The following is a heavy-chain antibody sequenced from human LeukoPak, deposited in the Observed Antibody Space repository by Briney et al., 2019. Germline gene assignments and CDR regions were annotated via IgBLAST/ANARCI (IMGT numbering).Heavy chain of an antibody. CDR2: INHSGST. D-gene: IGHD3-10*01. Sequence: SETLSLTCAVYGGSFSGYYWSWIRQPPGKGLEWIGEINHSGSTNYNPSLKSRVTISVDTSKNQFSLKLSSVTAADTAVYYCARSPVGVRGVRWRARYLDYWGQGTLVTVPS. CDR1: GGSFSGYY. CDR3: ARSPVGVRGVRWRARYLDY. J-gene: IGHJ4*02. V-gene: IGHV4-34*01.